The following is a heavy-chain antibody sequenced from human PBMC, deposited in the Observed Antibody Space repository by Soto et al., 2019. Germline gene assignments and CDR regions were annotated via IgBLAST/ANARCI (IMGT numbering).Heavy chain of an antibody. Sequence: SVKVSCKASGFTFTTSAVQWVRQARGQRLEWIGWVVIGSGSAFYAQKFQDRVTITRDTSTTTVYMEVSSLRSEDTAVYYCARGFVFGTWYNIDYWGQGTRVTVSS. CDR3: ARGFVFGTWYNIDY. CDR1: GFTFTTSA. CDR2: VVIGSGSA. V-gene: IGHV1-58*01. D-gene: IGHD6-13*01. J-gene: IGHJ4*02.